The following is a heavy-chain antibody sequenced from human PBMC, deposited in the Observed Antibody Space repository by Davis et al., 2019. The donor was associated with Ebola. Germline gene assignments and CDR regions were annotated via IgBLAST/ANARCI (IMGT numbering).Heavy chain of an antibody. CDR1: GYTFTSYY. V-gene: IGHV1-46*01. CDR2: INPSGGST. J-gene: IGHJ6*02. Sequence: ASVKVSCKASGYTFTSYYMHWVRQAPGQGLEWMGIINPSGGSTSYAQKFQGRVTMTEDTSTDTAYMELSSLRSEDTAVYYCATGIAAARLVFYYYYGMDVWGQGTTVTVSS. D-gene: IGHD6-13*01. CDR3: ATGIAAARLVFYYYYGMDV.